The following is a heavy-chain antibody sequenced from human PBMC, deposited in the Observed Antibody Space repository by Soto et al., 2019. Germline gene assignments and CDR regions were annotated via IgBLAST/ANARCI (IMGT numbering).Heavy chain of an antibody. V-gene: IGHV3-7*01. Sequence: GGSLRLSCAASGFTFSSYWMSWVRQAPGKGLEWVANIKQDGSEKYYVDSVKGRFTISRDNAKKSLYLKMNSLRAEDTAVYYCARVRFGPTTVTPGYYYYMDVWGKGTTVTVSS. CDR3: ARVRFGPTTVTPGYYYYMDV. D-gene: IGHD4-17*01. J-gene: IGHJ6*03. CDR2: IKQDGSEK. CDR1: GFTFSSYW.